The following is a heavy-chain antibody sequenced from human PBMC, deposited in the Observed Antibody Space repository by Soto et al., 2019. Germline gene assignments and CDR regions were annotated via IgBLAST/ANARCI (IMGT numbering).Heavy chain of an antibody. CDR1: GGTFNNYA. CDR2: IIPRFGTP. Sequence: QVQLVQSGAEVKQPGSSVKVSCRASGGTFNNYAVSWVRQAPGQGLEWMGGIIPRFGTPNHSPEFQGRVTFTADTSMHIVYMELSSLKSADTAIYYCARALGYSTIGSIDPWGQGTLVTVSS. J-gene: IGHJ5*02. V-gene: IGHV1-69*06. D-gene: IGHD5-18*01. CDR3: ARALGYSTIGSIDP.